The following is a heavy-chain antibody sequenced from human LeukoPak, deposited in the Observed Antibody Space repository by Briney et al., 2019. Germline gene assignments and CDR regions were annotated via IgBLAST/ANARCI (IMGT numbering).Heavy chain of an antibody. Sequence: GRSLRLSCAASGFTFSSYGMHWVRQAPGKGLEWVAVISYDGSNKYYADSVKGRFTISRDNTKNTLYLQVNSLRAEDTAVYYCAKDHTVTTGFDYWGQGTLVTVSS. CDR2: ISYDGSNK. CDR1: GFTFSSYG. J-gene: IGHJ4*02. D-gene: IGHD4-17*01. V-gene: IGHV3-30*18. CDR3: AKDHTVTTGFDY.